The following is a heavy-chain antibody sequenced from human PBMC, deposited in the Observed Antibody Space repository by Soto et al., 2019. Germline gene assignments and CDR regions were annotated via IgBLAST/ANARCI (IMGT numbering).Heavy chain of an antibody. CDR3: AREYSSSSEGHYFDY. V-gene: IGHV4-30-4*01. D-gene: IGHD6-6*01. Sequence: SETLSLTCSVSGGPMTSGAYYWSWIRQPPGEGLEWMGYIYYSGGTSSSPSLESRLTLSVDTSRNQFSLKLRSVTAADTAVYYCAREYSSSSEGHYFDYWGQGTLVTVSS. J-gene: IGHJ4*02. CDR1: GGPMTSGAYY. CDR2: IYYSGGT.